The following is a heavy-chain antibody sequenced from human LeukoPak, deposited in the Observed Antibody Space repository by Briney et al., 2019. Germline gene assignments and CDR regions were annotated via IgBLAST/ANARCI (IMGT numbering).Heavy chain of an antibody. Sequence: PGGSLRLSCAASGFTFSSYSMNWVRQAPGKGLEWVSAISGSGGSTYYADSVKGRFTISRDNSKNTLYLQMNSLRAEDTAVYYCAKLKWSTSAIDYWGQGTLVTVSS. CDR1: GFTFSSYS. CDR2: ISGSGGST. D-gene: IGHD2-2*01. CDR3: AKLKWSTSAIDY. V-gene: IGHV3-23*01. J-gene: IGHJ4*02.